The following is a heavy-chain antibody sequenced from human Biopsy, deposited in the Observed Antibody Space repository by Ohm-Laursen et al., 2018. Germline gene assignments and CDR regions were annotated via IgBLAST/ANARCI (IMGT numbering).Heavy chain of an antibody. V-gene: IGHV3-23*01. CDR3: ALAAAQTVTHFDY. Sequence: GSLRLSCAASGFTFSSYGIHWVRQAPGKGLEWVSTISGNSDIIYDTDSVKGRFTISRDNSKNTLYLQMNSLRADDTAVYYCALAAAQTVTHFDYWGQGTLVTVSS. CDR1: GFTFSSYG. CDR2: ISGNSDII. D-gene: IGHD4-17*01. J-gene: IGHJ4*02.